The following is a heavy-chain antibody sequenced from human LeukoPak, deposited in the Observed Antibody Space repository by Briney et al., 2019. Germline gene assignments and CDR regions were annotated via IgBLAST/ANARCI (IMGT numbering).Heavy chain of an antibody. CDR3: ARGPGIAAAYDY. D-gene: IGHD6-13*01. J-gene: IGHJ4*02. CDR2: IYYSGTT. CDR1: GGSISSYY. V-gene: IGHV4-59*01. Sequence: SETLSLTCTVSGGSISSYYWSWIRQPPGKGLEWIGYIYYSGTTNYNPSLKSRVSMSVDTSKNQFSLKLSSVTAADTAVYYCARGPGIAAAYDYWGQGTLVTVSS.